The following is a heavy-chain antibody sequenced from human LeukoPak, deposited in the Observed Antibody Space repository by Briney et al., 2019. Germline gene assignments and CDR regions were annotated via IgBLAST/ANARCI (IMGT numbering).Heavy chain of an antibody. J-gene: IGHJ4*02. CDR1: GFTVSANY. Sequence: PGGSLRLSCAASGFTVSANYMAWVRQAPGKGLEWVSTIDSGGLIYYVDSVKGRFTISRDNSKNTLCLQMNSLRDEDTAVYYCASGPRQNSVYDYWGQGALVTVSS. V-gene: IGHV3-53*01. CDR2: IDSGGLI. D-gene: IGHD5/OR15-5a*01. CDR3: ASGPRQNSVYDY.